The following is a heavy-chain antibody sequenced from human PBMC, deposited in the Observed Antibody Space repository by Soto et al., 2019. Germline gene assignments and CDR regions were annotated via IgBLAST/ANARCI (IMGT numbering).Heavy chain of an antibody. D-gene: IGHD3-16*02. CDR2: ISDSGDRT. V-gene: IGHV3-23*01. CDR3: AKDRGIIVKAGDAFDV. CDR1: GFTLSMSA. J-gene: IGHJ3*01. Sequence: PGGSLRLSCASSGFTLSMSAVNWVRQAPGKGLEWVSYISDSGDRTYYADSVKGRFTISRDRSKNTVSLQMDSLRAEDTAVYYCAKDRGIIVKAGDAFDVWGQGTKGTVSS.